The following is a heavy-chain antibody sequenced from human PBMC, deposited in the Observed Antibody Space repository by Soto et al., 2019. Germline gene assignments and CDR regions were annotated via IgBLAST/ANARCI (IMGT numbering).Heavy chain of an antibody. CDR3: ARDSDHLYGMDV. V-gene: IGHV4-30-4*01. J-gene: IGHJ6*02. CDR1: GGSISSGDYY. Sequence: QVQLQESGPGLVKPSQTLSLTCTVSGGSISSGDYYWSWSRQPPGKGLEWIGYIYYSGSTYYNPYLKSRVTISVDTSKIQFSLKLSSVTAADTAVYYCARDSDHLYGMDVWGQGTTVTVSS. CDR2: IYYSGST.